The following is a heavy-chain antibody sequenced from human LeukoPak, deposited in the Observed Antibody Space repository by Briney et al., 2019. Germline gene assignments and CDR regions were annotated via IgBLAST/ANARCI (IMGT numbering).Heavy chain of an antibody. J-gene: IGHJ5*02. CDR2: ISSSGSTI. D-gene: IGHD3-22*01. V-gene: IGHV3-11*01. CDR1: GFTFSDYY. CDR3: ARIYYYDSSGYYYYNWFDP. Sequence: PGGSLRLSCAASGFTFSDYYMSWIRQAPGKGLEWVSYISSSGSTIYYADSVKGRFTISRDNAKNSLYLQMNSLRAEDTAVYYCARIYYYDSSGYYYYNWFDPWGQGTLVTVSS.